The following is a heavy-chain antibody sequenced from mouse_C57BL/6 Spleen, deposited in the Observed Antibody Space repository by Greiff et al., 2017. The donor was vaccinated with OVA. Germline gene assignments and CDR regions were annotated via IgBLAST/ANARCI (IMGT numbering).Heavy chain of an antibody. J-gene: IGHJ3*01. D-gene: IGHD2-4*01. CDR2: IDPSDSYT. V-gene: IGHV1-69*01. CDR3: ARFEDYAAWFAY. Sequence: QVQLQQPGAELVMPGASVKLSCKASGYTFTSYWMHWVKQRPGQGLEWIGEIDPSDSYTNYNQKFKGKSTLTVDKSSITAYMQLSSLTSDDSAVYYCARFEDYAAWFAYWGQGTLVTVSA. CDR1: GYTFTSYW.